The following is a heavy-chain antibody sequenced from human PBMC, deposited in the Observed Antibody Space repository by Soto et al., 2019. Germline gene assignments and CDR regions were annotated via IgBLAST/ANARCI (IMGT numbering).Heavy chain of an antibody. Sequence: QVQLVESGGGVVQPGRSLRLTCAASGFTFSSNGMHWVRQAPGKGLEWVALVAYDGSKTYYGDSVRGRFTTSRDNSENTLCLQMNSLRAEDTAVYYCARWVGGSMYDNSGKYDSWGQGTLVTVSS. CDR1: GFTFSSNG. J-gene: IGHJ5*01. CDR3: ARWVGGSMYDNSGKYDS. V-gene: IGHV3-30*03. D-gene: IGHD3-22*01. CDR2: VAYDGSKT.